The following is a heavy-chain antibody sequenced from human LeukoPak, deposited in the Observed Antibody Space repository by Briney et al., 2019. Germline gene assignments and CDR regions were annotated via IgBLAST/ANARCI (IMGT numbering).Heavy chain of an antibody. Sequence: GGSLRLSCAASGFTVSSNYMSWVRQAPGKGLEWVSVIYSGGSTYYADSVKGRFTISRDNSKNTLYLQMNSLRAEDTAVYYCARENSAGSGYCFGQPGPYYYYGMDVWGQGTTVTVSS. V-gene: IGHV3-53*01. D-gene: IGHD3-22*01. CDR3: ARENSAGSGYCFGQPGPYYYYGMDV. CDR2: IYSGGST. CDR1: GFTVSSNY. J-gene: IGHJ6*02.